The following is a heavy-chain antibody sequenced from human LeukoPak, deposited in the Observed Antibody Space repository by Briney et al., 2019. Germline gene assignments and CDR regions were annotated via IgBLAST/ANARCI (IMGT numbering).Heavy chain of an antibody. CDR1: GFTFSSYG. CDR2: IWYDGSNK. D-gene: IGHD2-21*02. J-gene: IGHJ4*02. CDR3: ARSGEVVTASVFDY. V-gene: IGHV3-33*01. Sequence: GGSLRLSCAASGFTFSSYGMHWVRQAPGKGLEWVAVIWYDGSNKYYADSVKGRFTISRDNSKNTLYLQMNSLGAEDTAVYYCARSGEVVTASVFDYWGQGTLVTVSS.